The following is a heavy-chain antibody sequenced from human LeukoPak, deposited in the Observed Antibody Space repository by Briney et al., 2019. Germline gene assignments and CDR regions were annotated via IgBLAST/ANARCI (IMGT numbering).Heavy chain of an antibody. Sequence: ASVKVSCKASGGTFSSYAISWVRQAPGQGLEWMGIINPSGGSTSYAQKFQGRVTMTRDTSTSTVYMELSSLRSEDTAVYYCARDRYSYGSDYWGQGTLVTVSS. D-gene: IGHD5-18*01. CDR3: ARDRYSYGSDY. CDR1: GGTFSSYA. J-gene: IGHJ4*02. V-gene: IGHV1-46*01. CDR2: INPSGGST.